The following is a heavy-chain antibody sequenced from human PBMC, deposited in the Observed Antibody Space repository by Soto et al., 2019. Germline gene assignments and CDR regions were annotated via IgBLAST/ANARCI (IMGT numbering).Heavy chain of an antibody. V-gene: IGHV3-30*18. Sequence: QVQLVESGGGVVQPGRSLRLSCAASGFTFSSYGMHWVRQAPGKGLEWVAVISYDGSNKYYADSVKGRFTISRDNSKNTLYLQMNSLRAEDTAVHYCAKDAIAAAGTSVDYWGQGTLVTVSS. J-gene: IGHJ4*02. CDR3: AKDAIAAAGTSVDY. D-gene: IGHD6-13*01. CDR2: ISYDGSNK. CDR1: GFTFSSYG.